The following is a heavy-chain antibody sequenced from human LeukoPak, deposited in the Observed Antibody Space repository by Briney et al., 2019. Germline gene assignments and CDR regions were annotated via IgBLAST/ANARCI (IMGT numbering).Heavy chain of an antibody. V-gene: IGHV1-18*01. Sequence: GASVKVSCKASGYTFTNYGISWVRQAPGQGLEWMGWISAYSGYTHYAQKIQGRVTVTTEASTSTAYVELRSLTSYGTAVYYCARDAVSTTTAGGIDYWGQGTLVTVSS. D-gene: IGHD5/OR15-5a*01. J-gene: IGHJ4*02. CDR3: ARDAVSTTTAGGIDY. CDR2: ISAYSGYT. CDR1: GYTFTNYG.